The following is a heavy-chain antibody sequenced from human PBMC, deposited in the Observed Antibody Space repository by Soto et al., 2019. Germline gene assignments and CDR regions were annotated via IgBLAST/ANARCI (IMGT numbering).Heavy chain of an antibody. V-gene: IGHV4-30-4*01. CDR2: IYYSGST. CDR1: CGSISSYY. J-gene: IGHJ4*02. D-gene: IGHD3-22*01. Sequence: PSETLSLTCTVSCGSISSYYWSWIRQPPGKGLEWIGYIYYSGSTYYNPSLKSRVTISVDTSKNQFSLKLSSVTAADTAVYYCARGYYQNYYDSSGYSNPLYYFDYWGQGTLVTVSS. CDR3: ARGYYQNYYDSSGYSNPLYYFDY.